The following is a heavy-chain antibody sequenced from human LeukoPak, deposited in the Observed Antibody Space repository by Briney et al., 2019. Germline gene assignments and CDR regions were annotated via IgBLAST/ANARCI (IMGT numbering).Heavy chain of an antibody. D-gene: IGHD6-19*01. CDR1: GFTFDDYG. CDR2: INWNGGST. J-gene: IGHJ3*02. Sequence: GGSLRLSRAASGFTFDDYGMNWVRQAPGKGLEWVSGINWNGGSTGYADSVKGRFTISRDNAKNSLYLQMNSLRAEDTALYYCARDSVLIAVAVRGAFDIWGQGTMVTVSP. CDR3: ARDSVLIAVAVRGAFDI. V-gene: IGHV3-20*04.